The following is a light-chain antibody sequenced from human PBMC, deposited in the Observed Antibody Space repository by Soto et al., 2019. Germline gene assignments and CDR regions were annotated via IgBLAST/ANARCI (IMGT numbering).Light chain of an antibody. CDR3: MQGTHWPIT. Sequence: DVVMTQSPLSLPVTLVQPSSISCMSNQRPVHSDGIAYFSWSQQRPGRSPRRLIYKVSNRDSGVPARFSGSGSGTDFALKISRVEAEDVGVYYCMQGTHWPITCGQGTRLEIK. J-gene: IGKJ5*01. CDR1: QRPVHSDGIAY. CDR2: KVS. V-gene: IGKV2-30*02.